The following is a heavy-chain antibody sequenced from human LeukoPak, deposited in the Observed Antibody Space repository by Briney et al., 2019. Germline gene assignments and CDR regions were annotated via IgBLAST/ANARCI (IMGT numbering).Heavy chain of an antibody. CDR1: GFTVSSNY. CDR2: ISSSSSTI. D-gene: IGHD6-19*01. J-gene: IGHJ6*02. CDR3: ARDRSIAVAGNYYYYGMDV. Sequence: GGSLRLSCAASGFTVSSNYMSWVRQAPGKGLEWVSYISSSSSTIYYADSVKGRFTISRDNSKNTLYLQMNSLRAEDTAVYYCARDRSIAVAGNYYYYGMDVWGQGTTVTVSS. V-gene: IGHV3-48*01.